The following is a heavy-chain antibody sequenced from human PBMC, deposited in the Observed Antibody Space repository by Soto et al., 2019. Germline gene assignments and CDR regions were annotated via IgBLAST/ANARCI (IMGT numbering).Heavy chain of an antibody. Sequence: SETLSLTXAVSGCSISSGYYWGWIRQPPGKGLEWIGSIHHSGSTYYSPSLKSRVTISVDTSKNQFSLNLSSVTAADTAVYYCARDADISGYYYPFDCWGQGTLVTVSS. D-gene: IGHD3-22*01. CDR1: GCSISSGYY. J-gene: IGHJ4*02. V-gene: IGHV4-38-2*02. CDR3: ARDADISGYYYPFDC. CDR2: IHHSGST.